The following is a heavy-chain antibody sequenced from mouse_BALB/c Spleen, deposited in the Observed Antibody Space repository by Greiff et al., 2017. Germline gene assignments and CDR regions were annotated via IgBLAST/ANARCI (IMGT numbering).Heavy chain of an antibody. J-gene: IGHJ2*01. D-gene: IGHD2-1*01. CDR1: GFNIKDYY. V-gene: IGHV14-4*02. CDR3: ARDPLGNYGY. Sequence: EVQLQQSGAELVRSGASVKLSCTASGFNIKDYYMHWVKQRPEQGLEWIGWIDPENGDTEYAPKFQGKASITADTSSNTAYLQLSSLTSEDTAVYYCARDPLGNYGYWGQGTTLTVSS. CDR2: IDPENGDT.